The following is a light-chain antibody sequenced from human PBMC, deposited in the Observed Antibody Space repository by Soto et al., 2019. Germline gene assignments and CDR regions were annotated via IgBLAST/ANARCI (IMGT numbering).Light chain of an antibody. V-gene: IGLV2-8*01. CDR2: EVT. CDR3: SSYAGSNNRYV. Sequence: QSALTQPPSASGSPGQSVTISCTGTSSDVGGYNFVSWYQQHPGKAPKLIIYEVTKRPSGVPDRFSGSKSGNTASLTVSGLQAEDDAHYYCSSYAGSNNRYVFGTGTKLTVL. CDR1: SSDVGGYNF. J-gene: IGLJ1*01.